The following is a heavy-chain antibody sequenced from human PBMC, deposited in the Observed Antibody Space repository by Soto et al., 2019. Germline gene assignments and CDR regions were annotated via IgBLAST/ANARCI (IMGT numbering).Heavy chain of an antibody. Sequence: EVQLLESGGDLVQPGGSLRLSCAASGFTFSSYAMSWVRQAPGKGLEWVSAISGSGGSTYYADSVKGRFTISRDNSKNPLYLQMNSLRAEDTAVYYCAKRRRGPMITFGGVIVTPPDYWGQGTLVTVSS. CDR1: GFTFSSYA. CDR3: AKRRRGPMITFGGVIVTPPDY. D-gene: IGHD3-16*02. V-gene: IGHV3-23*01. J-gene: IGHJ4*02. CDR2: ISGSGGST.